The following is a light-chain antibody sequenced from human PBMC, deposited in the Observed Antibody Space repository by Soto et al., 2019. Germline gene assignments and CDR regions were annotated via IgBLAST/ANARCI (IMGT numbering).Light chain of an antibody. CDR3: ASYAGSRTYV. CDR1: SDIGNYNL. V-gene: IGLV2-23*02. CDR2: EVT. J-gene: IGLJ1*01. Sequence: QSVLTQPASVYGSPGQSVTISCSGSDIGNYNLVSWYQHLPGRAPKLLIFEVTMRPSGISDRFSGSKSASTASLTISGLQAEDEGDYYCASYAGSRTYVFGSGTKVTVL.